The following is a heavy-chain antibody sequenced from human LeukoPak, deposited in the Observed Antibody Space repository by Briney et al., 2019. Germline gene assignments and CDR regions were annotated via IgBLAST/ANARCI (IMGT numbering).Heavy chain of an antibody. CDR1: GFTFTSYA. V-gene: IGHV3-23*01. J-gene: IGHJ4*02. Sequence: PGGSLRLSCAASGFTFTSYAMSWVRQAPGKGLEWVSAITGSGDTTYYADSVKGRFTISRDNSKNTLYLQMNSLRAEDTAVYYCAKGTRWLQLLDYWGQGTLVTVSS. D-gene: IGHD5-12*01. CDR2: ITGSGDTT. CDR3: AKGTRWLQLLDY.